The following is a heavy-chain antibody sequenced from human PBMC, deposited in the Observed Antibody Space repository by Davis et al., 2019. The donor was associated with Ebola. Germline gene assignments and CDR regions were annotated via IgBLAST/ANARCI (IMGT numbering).Heavy chain of an antibody. CDR2: IEQDGSEK. CDR1: GFTFSNYW. D-gene: IGHD2-21*01. Sequence: GESLKISCAASGFTFSNYWMSWVRQAPGKGLEWVANIEQDGSEKYYVDSLKGRFTISRDNAKNSVSLQMNSLKTEDTAVYYCNGGGDPGMDVWGQGTTATVSS. V-gene: IGHV3-7*03. J-gene: IGHJ6*02. CDR3: NGGGDPGMDV.